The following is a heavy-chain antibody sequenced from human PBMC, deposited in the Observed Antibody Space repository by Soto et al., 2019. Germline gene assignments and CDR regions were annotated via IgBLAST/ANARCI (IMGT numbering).Heavy chain of an antibody. D-gene: IGHD6-19*01. CDR3: ARDRSIAVVGDFDY. CDR1: GYTFTNYG. Sequence: ASVKVSCKASGYTFTNYGISWVRQAPGQGLEWMGWVSAYNGDTNYAQNLQDRITMTTDTSTSTAYMELRSLRSDDTAVYYCARDRSIAVVGDFDYWGQGTLVTVSS. J-gene: IGHJ4*02. V-gene: IGHV1-18*01. CDR2: VSAYNGDT.